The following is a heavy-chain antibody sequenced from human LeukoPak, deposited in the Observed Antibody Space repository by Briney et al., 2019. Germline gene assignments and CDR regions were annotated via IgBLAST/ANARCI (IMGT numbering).Heavy chain of an antibody. J-gene: IGHJ3*02. Sequence: ASVKVSCKASGYTFTGHYMHWVRQAPGQGLEWMGWINPNSGGTNYAQKFQGRVTMTRDTSISTAYMELSRLRSDDTAVYYCARVRQQLVLGAFDIWGQGTMVTVSS. CDR1: GYTFTGHY. CDR3: ARVRQQLVLGAFDI. V-gene: IGHV1-2*02. CDR2: INPNSGGT. D-gene: IGHD6-13*01.